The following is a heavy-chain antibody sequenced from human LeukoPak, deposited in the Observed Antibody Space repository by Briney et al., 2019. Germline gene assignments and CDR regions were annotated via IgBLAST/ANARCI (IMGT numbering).Heavy chain of an antibody. CDR2: IYHSGST. V-gene: IGHV4-30-2*01. CDR3: ARVLVPAAIGYFDY. D-gene: IGHD2-2*02. Sequence: SETLSLTCTVSGGSISSGGYYWSWIRQPPGKGLEWIGYIYHSGSTYYNPSLKSRVTISVDRSKNQFSLKLSSVTAADTAVCYCARVLVPAAIGYFDYWGQGTLVTVSS. J-gene: IGHJ4*02. CDR1: GGSISSGGYY.